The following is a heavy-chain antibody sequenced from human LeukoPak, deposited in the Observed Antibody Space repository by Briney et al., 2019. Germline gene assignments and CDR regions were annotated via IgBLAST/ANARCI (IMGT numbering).Heavy chain of an antibody. J-gene: IGHJ4*02. Sequence: GGSLRLSCAASGFTFTSYGMHWVRQAPGKGLEWVAVISYDGSNKYYADSVKGRFTISRDNSKNTLYLQMNSLRAEDTAVYFCAKYGSYNYYDRSPDYWGQGTLVTVSS. CDR1: GFTFTSYG. V-gene: IGHV3-30*18. D-gene: IGHD3-22*01. CDR3: AKYGSYNYYDRSPDY. CDR2: ISYDGSNK.